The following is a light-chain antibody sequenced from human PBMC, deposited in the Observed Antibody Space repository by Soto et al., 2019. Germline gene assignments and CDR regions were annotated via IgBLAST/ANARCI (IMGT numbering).Light chain of an antibody. V-gene: IGKV3-11*01. CDR2: DAC. CDR3: QQRSNWLFT. Sequence: EIVLTQSPATLSLSPGERATLSCRASQSVSSYLAWYQQKPGQAPRLLIYDACNRATGIPARFSGSGSGTDFTLTISSLEPEDFAVYYCQQRSNWLFTFGPGTKVDIK. CDR1: QSVSSY. J-gene: IGKJ3*01.